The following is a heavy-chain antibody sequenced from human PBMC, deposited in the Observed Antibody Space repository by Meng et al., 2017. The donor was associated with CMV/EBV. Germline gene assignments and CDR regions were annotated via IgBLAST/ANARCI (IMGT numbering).Heavy chain of an antibody. Sequence: GSLRLSCIVSGGSISSYYWSWIRQPPGKGLEWIGYIYYSGSTNYNPSLKSRVTISVDTSKNQFSLKLSSVTAADTAVYYCARGADIVVVPAAIRPIGYYYGMDVWGQGTTVTVSS. CDR2: IYYSGST. J-gene: IGHJ6*02. D-gene: IGHD2-2*02. V-gene: IGHV4-59*01. CDR1: GGSISSYY. CDR3: ARGADIVVVPAAIRPIGYYYGMDV.